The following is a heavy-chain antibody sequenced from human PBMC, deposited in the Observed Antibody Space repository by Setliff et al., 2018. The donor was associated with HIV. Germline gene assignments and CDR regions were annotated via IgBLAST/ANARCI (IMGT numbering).Heavy chain of an antibody. Sequence: VASVKVSCKASGGTFSSDAISWVRQAPGQGLEWMGGIIPIFGRANYAQRFQGRVTITTDESSTTVYMELSSLRSEDTAVYYCASGPYEGITSPDYYFAYWGQGTLVTVSS. CDR2: IIPIFGRA. J-gene: IGHJ4*02. V-gene: IGHV1-69*05. CDR3: ASGPYEGITSPDYYFAY. D-gene: IGHD5-12*01. CDR1: GGTFSSDA.